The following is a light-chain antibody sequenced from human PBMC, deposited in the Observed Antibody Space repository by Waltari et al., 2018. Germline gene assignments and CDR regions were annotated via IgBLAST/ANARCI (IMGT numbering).Light chain of an antibody. CDR3: QQHTTYPLT. CDR1: QGISSS. V-gene: IGKV1-13*02. Sequence: IQMTQSPSSLSASVGDRVTITCRASQGISSSLAWYQQKPGKAPTLLIYKASTLQSGVPSRFSGSGFGTDFALTISRLQPEDFATYFCQQHTTYPLTFGGGTKVE. J-gene: IGKJ4*01. CDR2: KAS.